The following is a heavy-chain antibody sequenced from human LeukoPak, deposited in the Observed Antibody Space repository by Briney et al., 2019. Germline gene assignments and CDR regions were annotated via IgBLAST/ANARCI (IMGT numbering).Heavy chain of an antibody. Sequence: PGGPLRLSCAASGFAFSNYWLHWVRQAPGKGLEWVARINPHGSSTNYADSVKGRFTISRDNAKNTLYLQMTSLSAEDTAVYYALAGYYYYYMDVWGKGTTVTVSS. CDR3: LAGYYYYYMDV. J-gene: IGHJ6*03. V-gene: IGHV3-74*01. D-gene: IGHD3-16*01. CDR1: GFAFSNYW. CDR2: INPHGSST.